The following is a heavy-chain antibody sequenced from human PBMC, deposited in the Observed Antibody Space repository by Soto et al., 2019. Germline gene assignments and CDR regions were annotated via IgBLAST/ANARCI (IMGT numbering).Heavy chain of an antibody. Sequence: ASVKVSFKASGYTFTSYGISWVRQAPGQGLEWMGWISAYNGNTNYAQKLQGRVTMTTDTSKSTAYMELRSLRSDDTAVYYCARVLITMIRGSHFDYWGQGTLVSVSA. CDR2: ISAYNGNT. CDR3: ARVLITMIRGSHFDY. D-gene: IGHD3-10*01. J-gene: IGHJ4*02. CDR1: GYTFTSYG. V-gene: IGHV1-18*04.